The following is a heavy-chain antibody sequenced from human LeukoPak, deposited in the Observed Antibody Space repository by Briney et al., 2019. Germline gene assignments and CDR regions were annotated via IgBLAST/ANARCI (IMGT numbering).Heavy chain of an antibody. V-gene: IGHV4-34*01. Sequence: KASETLSLTCAVYGGSFSGYYWSWVRQPPGKGLEWIGEINHSGSTNYNPSLNSRVTISVDTSKNQFSLNLSSVTAADTAVYYCARGSPISSDSSGYYYDWFDPWGQGTLVTVSS. J-gene: IGHJ5*02. CDR3: ARGSPISSDSSGYYYDWFDP. CDR2: INHSGST. CDR1: GGSFSGYY. D-gene: IGHD3-22*01.